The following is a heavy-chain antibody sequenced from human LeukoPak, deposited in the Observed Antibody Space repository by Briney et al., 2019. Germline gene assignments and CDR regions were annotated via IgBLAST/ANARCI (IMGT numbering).Heavy chain of an antibody. Sequence: GESLKISCKGSGYSFTSYWIGWVRQMPGKGLEWMGIIYPGDSDTRYSPSFQDQVTISADKSISTAYLQWSSLKASDTAMYYCASAGDSSGYYYFSAFDIWGQGTMVTVSS. D-gene: IGHD3-22*01. CDR1: GYSFTSYW. J-gene: IGHJ3*02. V-gene: IGHV5-51*01. CDR2: IYPGDSDT. CDR3: ASAGDSSGYYYFSAFDI.